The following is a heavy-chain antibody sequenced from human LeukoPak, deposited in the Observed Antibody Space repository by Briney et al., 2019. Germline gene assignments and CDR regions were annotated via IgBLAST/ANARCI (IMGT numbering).Heavy chain of an antibody. V-gene: IGHV3-66*01. CDR3: ARGEGRYCSGGSCPSPFDP. D-gene: IGHD2-15*01. CDR2: IYSGGST. Sequence: GGSLRLSCAASGLTVSSNYMSWVRQAPGKGLEWVSVIYSGGSTYYADSVKGRFTISRDNSKNTLYLQMNSLRAEDTAVYYCARGEGRYCSGGSCPSPFDPWGQGTLVTVSS. CDR1: GLTVSSNY. J-gene: IGHJ5*02.